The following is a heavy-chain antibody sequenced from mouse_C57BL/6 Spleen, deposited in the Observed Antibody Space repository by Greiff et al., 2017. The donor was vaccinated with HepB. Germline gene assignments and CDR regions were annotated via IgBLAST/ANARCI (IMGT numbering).Heavy chain of an antibody. D-gene: IGHD1-1*01. CDR2: ISSGSSTI. CDR3: ARSITTVVAYYYAMDY. CDR1: GFTFSDYG. Sequence: EVKLVESGGGLVKPGGSLKLSCAASGFTFSDYGMHWVRQAPEKGLEWVAYISSGSSTIYYADTVKGRFTISRDNAKTTLFLQMTSLRSEDTAMYYCARSITTVVAYYYAMDYWGQGTSVTVSS. J-gene: IGHJ4*01. V-gene: IGHV5-17*01.